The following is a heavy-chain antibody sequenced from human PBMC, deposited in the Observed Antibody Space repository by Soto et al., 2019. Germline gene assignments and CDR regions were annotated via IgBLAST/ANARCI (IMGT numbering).Heavy chain of an antibody. J-gene: IGHJ4*02. CDR2: ISSSSSTI. Sequence: GGSLRLSCAASGFTFSSYSMNWVRQAPGKGLEWVSYISSSSSTIYYADSVKGRFTISRDNAKNSLYLQMNSLRDEDTAVYYCASFDVYYYGSGSYWAHPTNWGQGTLVTVSS. D-gene: IGHD3-10*01. V-gene: IGHV3-48*02. CDR3: ASFDVYYYGSGSYWAHPTN. CDR1: GFTFSSYS.